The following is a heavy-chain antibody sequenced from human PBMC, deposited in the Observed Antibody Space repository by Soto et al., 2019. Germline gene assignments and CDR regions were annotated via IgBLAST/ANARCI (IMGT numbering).Heavy chain of an antibody. CDR3: ARGPLYYDFWSGYYTNNWFDP. J-gene: IGHJ5*02. D-gene: IGHD3-3*01. Sequence: SETLSLTCTVSGGSISSGDYYWSWIRQPPGKGLEWIGYIYYSGSTYYNPSLKSRVTISVDTSKNQFPLKLSSVTAADTAVYYCARGPLYYDFWSGYYTNNWFDPWGQGTLVTVSS. CDR1: GGSISSGDYY. CDR2: IYYSGST. V-gene: IGHV4-30-4*01.